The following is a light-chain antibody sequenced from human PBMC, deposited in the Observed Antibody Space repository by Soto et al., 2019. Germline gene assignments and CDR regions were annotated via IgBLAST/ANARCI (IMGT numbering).Light chain of an antibody. CDR1: SSNIGAGYD. Sequence: QAVVTQTPSVSGAPGQKITMSCTGSSSNIGAGYDVHWYQQVPGAAPRLLIYADNNRPSGVPDRFSASKSGTSASLAITGLQGEDEDNYYCQSYATSLSGVIFGAGTKLTVL. CDR2: ADN. V-gene: IGLV1-40*01. CDR3: QSYATSLSGVI. J-gene: IGLJ2*01.